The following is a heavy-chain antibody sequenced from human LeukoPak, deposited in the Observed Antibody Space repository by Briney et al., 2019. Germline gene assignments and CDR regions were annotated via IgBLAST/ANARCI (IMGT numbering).Heavy chain of an antibody. CDR2: INTYNGNT. CDR1: GYTFTNYG. V-gene: IGHV1-18*04. Sequence: ASVKVSCKASGYTFTNYGISWVRQAPGQGLEWMGWINTYNGNTNYAQKFQGRVTMTTDTSTSTAYMELRSLRSDDTAVYYCARNSPRDVAGRQFLPGVLSLLSQCDNCFDPWGQGTLSASPQ. CDR3: ARNSPRDVAGRQFLPGVLSLLSQCDNCFDP. D-gene: IGHD7-27*01. J-gene: IGHJ5*02.